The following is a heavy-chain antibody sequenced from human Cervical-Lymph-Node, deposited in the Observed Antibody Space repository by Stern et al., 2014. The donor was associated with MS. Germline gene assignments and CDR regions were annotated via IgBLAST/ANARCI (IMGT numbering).Heavy chain of an antibody. Sequence: QVQLVQSGAEVKKPGASVKVSCKASGYTFTNYYIHWVRQAPGQGLEWMGIINPSGGSTSNAQKFQGRVTMTRDTSTSTVYMDLSSLRSEDTAVYYCAREVAGHRLGMMDVWGQGTTVTVSS. CDR2: INPSGGST. CDR3: AREVAGHRLGMMDV. J-gene: IGHJ6*02. D-gene: IGHD6-19*01. V-gene: IGHV1-46*01. CDR1: GYTFTNYY.